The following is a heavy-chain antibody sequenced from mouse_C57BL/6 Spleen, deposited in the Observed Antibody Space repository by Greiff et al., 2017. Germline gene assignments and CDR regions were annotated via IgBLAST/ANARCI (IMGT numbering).Heavy chain of an antibody. V-gene: IGHV1-53*01. Sequence: VQLQQPGTELVKPGASVKLSCKASGYTFTSYWMPWVKQRPGQGLEWIGVINPNYGTTSYNQKFKGKATLTVDQSSSTAYMQLNSLTSEDSAVYYCARGFTTVVAHFDYWGQGTTLTVSS. CDR2: INPNYGTT. CDR1: GYTFTSYW. CDR3: ARGFTTVVAHFDY. D-gene: IGHD1-1*01. J-gene: IGHJ2*01.